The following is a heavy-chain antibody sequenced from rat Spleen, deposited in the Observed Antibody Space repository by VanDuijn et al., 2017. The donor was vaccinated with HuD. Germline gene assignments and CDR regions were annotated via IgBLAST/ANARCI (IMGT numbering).Heavy chain of an antibody. CDR3: ATQGRRVWDH. J-gene: IGHJ2*01. D-gene: IGHD1-11*01. V-gene: IGHV5-7*01. CDR1: GFTFSNYA. Sequence: EVQLVESGGGLVQPGRSLKLSCAASGFTFSNYAVAWVRQAPKKSLEWVATIIYDGSSTYYRDSVKGRFTISRDNAKSTLYLQMDSLRSEDTATYYCATQGRRVWDHWGHGVMVTVSS. CDR2: IIYDGSST.